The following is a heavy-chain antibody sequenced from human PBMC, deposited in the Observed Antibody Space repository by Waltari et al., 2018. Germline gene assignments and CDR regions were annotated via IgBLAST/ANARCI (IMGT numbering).Heavy chain of an antibody. CDR1: GYTLTELS. CDR2: FDPEDGET. Sequence: QVQLVQSGAEVKKPGASVKVSCKVSGYTLTELSMHWVRQAPGTGLQGMGGFDPEDGETIYAQKFQGRVTMTEDTSTDTAYMELSSLRSEDTAVYYCATGGRNGKTRIVGAMVEYFQHWGQGTLVTVSS. V-gene: IGHV1-24*01. CDR3: ATGGRNGKTRIVGAMVEYFQH. D-gene: IGHD1-26*01. J-gene: IGHJ1*01.